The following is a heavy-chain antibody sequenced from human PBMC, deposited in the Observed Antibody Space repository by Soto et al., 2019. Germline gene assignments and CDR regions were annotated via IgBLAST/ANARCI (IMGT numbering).Heavy chain of an antibody. D-gene: IGHD6-25*01. V-gene: IGHV3-23*01. J-gene: IGHJ6*03. CDR2: ISGSGGST. CDR3: ANSRQRRGSGWASPLDYYYRDV. Sequence: VQLLESGGGLVQPGGSLRLSCAASGFTFSSYAMSWVRQAPGKGLEWVSAISGSGGSTYYADSVKGRFTISRDNAKNTLYLQMNSLRGEDTAVYYCANSRQRRGSGWASPLDYYYRDVWGKGTTVTVSS. CDR1: GFTFSSYA.